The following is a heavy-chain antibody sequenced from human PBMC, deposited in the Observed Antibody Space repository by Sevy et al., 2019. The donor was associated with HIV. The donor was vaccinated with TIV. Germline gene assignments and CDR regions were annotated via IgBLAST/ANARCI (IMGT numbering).Heavy chain of an antibody. Sequence: GGSLRLSCAASGFTFSSFGMHWVRQAPGKGLEWVSFISYDGSNKKYADSVKGRLTVSRDKSKNTLYLQMNSLRAEDTAVYYCAKDLDYFDSSAGPSSLIYNYYYGLEDWGPGTTFTVSS. D-gene: IGHD3-22*01. V-gene: IGHV3-30*18. J-gene: IGHJ6*02. CDR2: ISYDGSNK. CDR3: AKDLDYFDSSAGPSSLIYNYYYGLED. CDR1: GFTFSSFG.